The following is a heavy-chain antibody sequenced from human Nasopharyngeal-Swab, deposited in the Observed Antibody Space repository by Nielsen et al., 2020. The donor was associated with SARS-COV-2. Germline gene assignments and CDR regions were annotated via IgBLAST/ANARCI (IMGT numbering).Heavy chain of an antibody. V-gene: IGHV3-33*01. J-gene: IGHJ4*02. CDR3: ARDLRCSSTSCYDEAAY. CDR1: GFTFSSYG. Sequence: GESLKISCAASGFTFSSYGMHWVRQAPGKGLEWVAVIWYDGRNKYYADSVKGRFTISRDNSKNTLYLQMNSLRAEDTAVYYCARDLRCSSTSCYDEAAYWGQGTLVTVSS. CDR2: IWYDGRNK. D-gene: IGHD2-2*01.